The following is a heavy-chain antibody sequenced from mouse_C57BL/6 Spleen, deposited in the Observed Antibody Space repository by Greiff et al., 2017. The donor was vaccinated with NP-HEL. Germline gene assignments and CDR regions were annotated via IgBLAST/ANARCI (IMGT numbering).Heavy chain of an antibody. CDR1: GYVFSSYW. CDR2: IYPGDGDT. D-gene: IGHD1-1*01. Sequence: QVQLKESGAELVKPGASVKISCKASGYVFSSYWMNWVKQRPGKGLEWIGQIYPGDGDTNYNGKFKGKATLTADKSSSTAYMQLSSLTSEDSAVYFCARGTTVVEYAMDYWGQGTSVTVSS. CDR3: ARGTTVVEYAMDY. V-gene: IGHV1-80*01. J-gene: IGHJ4*01.